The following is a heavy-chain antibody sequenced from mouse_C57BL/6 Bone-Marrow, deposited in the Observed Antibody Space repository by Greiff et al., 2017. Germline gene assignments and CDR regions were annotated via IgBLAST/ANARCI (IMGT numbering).Heavy chain of an antibody. CDR1: GYTFTSYG. V-gene: IGHV1-81*01. CDR2: IYPRSGNT. J-gene: IGHJ3*01. CDR3: ARKEGGFAY. Sequence: QVQLQQSGAELARPGASVKLSCKASGYTFTSYGISWVKQRTGQGLEWIGEIYPRSGNTYYNEKFKGKATLTADKSSSTAYMELRSLTSEDSAVYFCARKEGGFAYWGQGTLVNVSA.